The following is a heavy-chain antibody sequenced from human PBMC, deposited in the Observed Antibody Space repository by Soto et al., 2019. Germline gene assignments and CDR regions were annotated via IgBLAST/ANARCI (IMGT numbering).Heavy chain of an antibody. J-gene: IGHJ4*02. CDR1: GFTFSDYY. CDR3: ARDVDADFRTDFDY. V-gene: IGHV3-11*01. Sequence: GGSLRLFCAASGFTFSDYYIHWIRRAPGKGLEWISYISGNGEIIQYAASARGRFTISRDNAENSVYLEMDSLRAEDTALYYCARDVDADFRTDFDYWGRGTLVTVS. CDR2: ISGNGEII. D-gene: IGHD4-17*01.